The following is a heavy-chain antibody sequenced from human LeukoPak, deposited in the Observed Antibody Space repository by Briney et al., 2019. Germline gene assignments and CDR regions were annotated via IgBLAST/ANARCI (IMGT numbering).Heavy chain of an antibody. CDR3: ATIKRGYPYGYFDF. CDR1: GGSISSHY. D-gene: IGHD5-18*01. J-gene: IGHJ4*02. CDR2: MYDTVNT. Sequence: PSETLSLTCIVSGGSISSHYWNWVRQPPGKGLEWIGYMYDTVNTKDNPSLTSRLTLSADTSKNQFSLRLGSVTAADTAVYYCATIKRGYPYGYFDFWGQGILVTVSS. V-gene: IGHV4-59*11.